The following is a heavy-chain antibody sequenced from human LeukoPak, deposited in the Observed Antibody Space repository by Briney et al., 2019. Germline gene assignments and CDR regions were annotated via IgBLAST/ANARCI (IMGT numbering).Heavy chain of an antibody. J-gene: IGHJ3*02. D-gene: IGHD3-22*01. CDR3: AKEYSMIVVEEAFDI. CDR1: RFTLSTYA. V-gene: IGHV3-23*01. CDR2: VSGSGGRT. Sequence: PGGSLRLSCAASRFTLSTYAMSWVRQAPGKGLEWVSVVSGSGGRTYYADSAKGRFTVSRDNSKNTVYLQMNSLRAEDTAVYYCAKEYSMIVVEEAFDIWGQGTMVTVSS.